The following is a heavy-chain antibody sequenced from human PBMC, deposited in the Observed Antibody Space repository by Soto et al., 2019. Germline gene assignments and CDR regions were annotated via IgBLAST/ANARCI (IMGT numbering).Heavy chain of an antibody. Sequence: PSETLSLTCAVYGGSFSGYYWSWIRQPPGKGLEWIGEINHSGSTNYNPSLKSRVTISVDTSKNQFSLKLSSVTAADTAVYYCATRHEEVVTKREFAYWGQGTLVTVSS. CDR3: ATRHEEVVTKREFAY. V-gene: IGHV4-34*01. CDR2: INHSGST. CDR1: GGSFSGYY. D-gene: IGHD3-22*01. J-gene: IGHJ4*02.